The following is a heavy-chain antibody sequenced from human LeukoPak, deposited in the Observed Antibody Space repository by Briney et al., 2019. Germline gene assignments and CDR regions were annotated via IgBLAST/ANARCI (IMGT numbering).Heavy chain of an antibody. CDR2: IYHSGST. CDR3: ARDLLYDFWSGYRYYYYYMDV. Sequence: SETLSLTCTVSGGSISSGGYYWSWIRQPPGKGLEWIGYIYHSGSTYYNPSLKSRVTISVDRSKNQFSLKLSSVTAADTAVYYCARDLLYDFWSGYRYYYYYMDVWGKGTTVTVSS. CDR1: GGSISSGGYY. J-gene: IGHJ6*03. V-gene: IGHV4-30-2*01. D-gene: IGHD3-3*01.